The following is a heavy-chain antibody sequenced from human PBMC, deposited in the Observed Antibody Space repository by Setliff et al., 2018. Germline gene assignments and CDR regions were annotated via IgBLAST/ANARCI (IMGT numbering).Heavy chain of an antibody. CDR1: GFTFNSRR. D-gene: IGHD2-2*02. V-gene: IGHV3-74*01. Sequence: GGSLRLSCVDSGFTFNSRRMHWVRQAPGKGLVWVSAIETDERSTSYADSVRGRFTISRDNAKNTLYLQMNSLRAEDTAVYYCAGKGYCSTTNCYSPIWGKGTTVTVSS. CDR3: AGKGYCSTTNCYSPI. J-gene: IGHJ6*04. CDR2: IETDERST.